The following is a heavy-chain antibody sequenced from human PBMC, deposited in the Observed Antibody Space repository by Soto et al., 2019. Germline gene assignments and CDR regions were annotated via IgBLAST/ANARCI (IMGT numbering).Heavy chain of an antibody. CDR3: AREEVTTTGSFDY. V-gene: IGHV4-30-2*01. Sequence: SDTVSLTCAVSVSSISMGDFSCRWIRQPPGKDLEWIGYIYHSGSTYYHPSLKSRVTISVDRSKNQFSLKLSSVTAADTAVYYCAREEVTTTGSFDYWGQGTLVTVS. D-gene: IGHD4-17*01. CDR1: VSSISMGDFS. J-gene: IGHJ4*02. CDR2: IYHSGST.